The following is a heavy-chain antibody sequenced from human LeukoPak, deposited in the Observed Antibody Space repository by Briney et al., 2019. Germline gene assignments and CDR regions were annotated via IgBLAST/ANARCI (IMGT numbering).Heavy chain of an antibody. CDR1: GYTFTGYY. D-gene: IGHD6-6*01. V-gene: IGHV1-2*02. CDR2: INPNSGGT. J-gene: IGHJ5*02. Sequence: ASVKVSCKASGYTFTGYYVHWVRQAPGQGLEWMGWINPNSGGTNYAQKFQGRVTMTRDTSISTAYMELSRLRSDDTAVYYCAREYSSSPGRFDPWGQGTLVTVSS. CDR3: AREYSSSPGRFDP.